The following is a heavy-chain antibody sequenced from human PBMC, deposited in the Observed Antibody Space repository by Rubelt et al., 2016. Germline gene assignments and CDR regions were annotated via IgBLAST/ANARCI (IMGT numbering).Heavy chain of an antibody. Sequence: MNWVRQAPGKGLEWVSSISSSRSYIYYADSVKGRFTISRDNAKNSLYLQMNSLRAEDTAVYYCATYCGSDPCYGWNYYGMDVWGKGTTVTVSS. CDR2: ISSSRSYI. D-gene: IGHD2-21*02. V-gene: IGHV3-21*01. J-gene: IGHJ6*04. CDR3: ATYCGSDPCYGWNYYGMDV.